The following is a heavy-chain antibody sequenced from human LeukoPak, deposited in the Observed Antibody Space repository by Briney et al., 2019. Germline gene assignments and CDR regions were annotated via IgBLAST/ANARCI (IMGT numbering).Heavy chain of an antibody. CDR3: ARQTGGYFDY. D-gene: IGHD7-27*01. CDR2: ISAYNGNT. J-gene: IGHJ4*02. CDR1: GYTFTSYG. Sequence: ASVKVSCKASGYTFTSYGISWVRQAPGQGLEWMGWISAYNGNTNYAQKLQGRVTMTRDTSTSTVYMELSSLRSENTAVYYCARQTGGYFDYWGRGTLVTVSS. V-gene: IGHV1-18*01.